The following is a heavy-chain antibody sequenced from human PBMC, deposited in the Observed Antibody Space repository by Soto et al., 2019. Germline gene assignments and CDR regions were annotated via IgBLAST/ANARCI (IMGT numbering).Heavy chain of an antibody. J-gene: IGHJ6*02. V-gene: IGHV1-69*13. CDR3: ARAAQVFRFFEWSAYYYYGMDV. Sequence: GASVKVSCKASGGTFSSYAISWVRQAPGQGLEWMGGIIPIFGTANYAQKFQGRVTITADESTSTAYMELSSLRSEDTAVYYCARAAQVFRFFEWSAYYYYGMDVWGQGTTVTVSS. D-gene: IGHD3-3*01. CDR2: IIPIFGTA. CDR1: GGTFSSYA.